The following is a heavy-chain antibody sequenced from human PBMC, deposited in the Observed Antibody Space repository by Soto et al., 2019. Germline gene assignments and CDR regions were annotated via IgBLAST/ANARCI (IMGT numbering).Heavy chain of an antibody. J-gene: IGHJ4*02. CDR3: ARETAYSGYFDF. CDR2: INHSGST. V-gene: IGHV4-34*01. CDR1: GGSFSGYY. D-gene: IGHD5-12*01. Sequence: SETLSLTCAVYGGSFSGYYWSWIRQPPGKGLEWIGEINHSGSTNYNPSLKSRLTISVDTSKNQFSLKLSSVTAADTAVYYCARETAYSGYFDFWGQGTLVTVSS.